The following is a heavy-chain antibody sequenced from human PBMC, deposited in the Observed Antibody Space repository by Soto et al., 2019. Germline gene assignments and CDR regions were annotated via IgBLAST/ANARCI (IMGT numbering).Heavy chain of an antibody. CDR2: ISYDGSNK. D-gene: IGHD4-17*01. V-gene: IGHV3-30-3*01. CDR3: ARDFFYGDYEFDY. Sequence: PGGSLRLSCAASGFTFSSYAMHWVRQAPGKGLEWVAVISYDGSNKYYADSVKGRFTISRDNSKNTLYLQMNSLRAEDTAVYYCARDFFYGDYEFDYWGQGTMGTVS. CDR1: GFTFSSYA. J-gene: IGHJ4*02.